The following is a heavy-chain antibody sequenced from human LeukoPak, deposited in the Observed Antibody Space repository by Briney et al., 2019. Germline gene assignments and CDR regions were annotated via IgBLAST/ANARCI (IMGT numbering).Heavy chain of an antibody. CDR3: ARDGSGWSGWFDP. D-gene: IGHD6-19*01. Sequence: SETLSLTCTVSGGSINSYYWSWIRQSPGKGLEWIGYIYYSGSTNYNPSLKGRVTISVDTSKNQFSLKLTSVTAADTAVYYCARDGSGWSGWFDPWGQGTLVTVSS. J-gene: IGHJ5*02. CDR1: GGSINSYY. CDR2: IYYSGST. V-gene: IGHV4-59*01.